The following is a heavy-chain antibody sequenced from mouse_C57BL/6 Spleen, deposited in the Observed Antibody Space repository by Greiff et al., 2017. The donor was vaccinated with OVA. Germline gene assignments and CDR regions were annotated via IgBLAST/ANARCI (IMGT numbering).Heavy chain of an antibody. D-gene: IGHD3-3*01. V-gene: IGHV2-5*01. CDR2: IWRGGST. CDR1: GFSLTSYG. CDR3: ARNFGTANWAFDY. Sequence: VKLVESGPGLVQPSQSLSITCTVSGFSLTSYGVHWVRQSPGKGLEWLGVIWRGGSTDYNAAFMSRLSITKDNSKSQVFFKMNSLQADDTAIYYCARNFGTANWAFDYWGQGTTLTVSS. J-gene: IGHJ2*01.